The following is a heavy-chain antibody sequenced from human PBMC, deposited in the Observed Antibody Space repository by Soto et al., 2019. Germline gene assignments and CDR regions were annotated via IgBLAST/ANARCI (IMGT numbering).Heavy chain of an antibody. J-gene: IGHJ4*02. D-gene: IGHD4-4*01. CDR2: IYWDDEK. Sequence: SGPTLVNPHRPTQTLTLTCTFSGFSLSTSGVHVGWLRQPPGKALEWLALIYWDDEKRYSPSLKSRLTISKDTSKNQVVLTMTNVDPVDTATYYCAYSTDYSKRYFDYWGQGTLVTVSS. CDR1: GFSLSTSGVH. V-gene: IGHV2-5*02. CDR3: AYSTDYSKRYFDY.